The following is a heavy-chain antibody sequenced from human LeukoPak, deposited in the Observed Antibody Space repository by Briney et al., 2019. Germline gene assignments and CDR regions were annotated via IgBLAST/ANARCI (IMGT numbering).Heavy chain of an antibody. D-gene: IGHD3-22*01. CDR3: ATGSYYYDSSGYYYGYDAFNI. CDR1: GFTFSSYE. CDR2: ISSSGSTI. J-gene: IGHJ3*02. V-gene: IGHV3-48*03. Sequence: GGSLRLSCAASGFTFSSYEMNWVRQAPGKGLEWVSYISSSGSTIYYADSVKGRFTISRDNSKNSLYLQMNSLRAEDTALYYCATGSYYYDSSGYYYGYDAFNIWGQGTMVTVSS.